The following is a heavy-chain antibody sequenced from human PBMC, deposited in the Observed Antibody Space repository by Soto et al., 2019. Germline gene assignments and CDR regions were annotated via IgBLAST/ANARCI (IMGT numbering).Heavy chain of an antibody. CDR2: IFDSGST. D-gene: IGHD6-19*01. V-gene: IGHV4-30-4*01. Sequence: SETLSLTCTVSGGSISGGVHSWSWIRQPPGKGLEWIGHIFDSGSTYYNPSLKSRLTISVDTSKNQFSLRLSSVTAADTAMYYCARRLVAGTTLPFFDYWGQGTLVTVSS. CDR3: ARRLVAGTTLPFFDY. J-gene: IGHJ4*02. CDR1: GGSISGGVHS.